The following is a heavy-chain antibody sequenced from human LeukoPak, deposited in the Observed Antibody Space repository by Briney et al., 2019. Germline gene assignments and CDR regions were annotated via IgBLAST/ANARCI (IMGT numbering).Heavy chain of an antibody. CDR3: ARGAYYDILTGYSPGAFDI. J-gene: IGHJ3*02. CDR2: IKQDGSEK. V-gene: IGHV3-7*01. Sequence: PGGSLRLSCAASGFTFSSYWMSWVRQAPGKGLEWVANIKQDGSEKYYVDSVKGRFTISRDNAKNSLYLQMNSLRAEDTAVYYCARGAYYDILTGYSPGAFDIWGQGTMVTVSS. CDR1: GFTFSSYW. D-gene: IGHD3-9*01.